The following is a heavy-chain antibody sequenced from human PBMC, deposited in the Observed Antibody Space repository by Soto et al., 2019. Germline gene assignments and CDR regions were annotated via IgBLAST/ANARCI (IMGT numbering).Heavy chain of an antibody. CDR1: GYTFTSNA. J-gene: IGHJ4*02. CDR2: IGGGDGNT. Sequence: QVQLEQFGAEVKKPGASVKISCRTSGYTFTSNAIHWVRQAPGQRLEWMGWIGGGDGNTKYSQKFQGRVTMTIDTSATTAYMELSSLRSEDTSMYYCARGQSDGWYHDYWGQGTLVTVSS. CDR3: ARGQSDGWYHDY. V-gene: IGHV1-3*01. D-gene: IGHD6-19*01.